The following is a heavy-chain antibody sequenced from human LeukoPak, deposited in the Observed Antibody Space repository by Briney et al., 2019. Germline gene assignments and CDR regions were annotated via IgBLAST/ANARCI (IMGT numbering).Heavy chain of an antibody. CDR1: GGSISSYY. J-gene: IGHJ4*02. CDR3: ARSFVDSSGYYDDY. V-gene: IGHV4-59*01. Sequence: SETLSLTCTVSGGSISSYYWSWIRQPPGKGLERIGYIYYSGSTNYNPSLKSRVTISVDTSKNQFPLKLSSVTAADTAVYYCARSFVDSSGYYDDYWGQGTLVTVSS. D-gene: IGHD3-22*01. CDR2: IYYSGST.